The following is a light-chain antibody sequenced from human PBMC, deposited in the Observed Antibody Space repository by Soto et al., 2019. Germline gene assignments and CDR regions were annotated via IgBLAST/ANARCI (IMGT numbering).Light chain of an antibody. CDR2: GSS. Sequence: DIQMTQSPSSLSASVGDRVTITCRASQSISSYLIWYQQKAGKAPKLLIYGSSSLLSGVPSRFSGTRSGTDFTLTISSLQPEDFATYYCQQSYRTPYTFGQGTKVDIK. CDR1: QSISSY. V-gene: IGKV1-39*01. CDR3: QQSYRTPYT. J-gene: IGKJ2*01.